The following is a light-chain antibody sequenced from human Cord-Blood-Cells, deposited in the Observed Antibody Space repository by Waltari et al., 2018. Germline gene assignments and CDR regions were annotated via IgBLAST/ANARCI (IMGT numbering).Light chain of an antibody. J-gene: IGLJ3*02. V-gene: IGLV1-40*01. Sequence: QSVLTQPPSVSGAPGQRVTISCPGSSSNIGAGYDVHWYQQLPGTAPKLLIYRNSNRPSGVPDRFSGSKSGTSASLAITGLQAEDEADYYCQSYDSSLSGWVFGGGTKLTVL. CDR1: SSNIGAGYD. CDR2: RNS. CDR3: QSYDSSLSGWV.